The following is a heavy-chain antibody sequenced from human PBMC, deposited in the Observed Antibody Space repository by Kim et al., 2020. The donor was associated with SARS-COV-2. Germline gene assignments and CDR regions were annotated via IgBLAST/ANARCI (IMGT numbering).Heavy chain of an antibody. CDR1: GFVFMNYA. D-gene: IGHD3-10*01. Sequence: GGSLRLSCAASGFVFMNYAMTWVRQAPGKGLEWVSGISGSGGSSYYADSVKGRFTISRDNSMDTVYLQMNSLRADDTAVYYCVKSVGEYYYYYGLDVWG. CDR2: ISGSGGSS. V-gene: IGHV3-23*01. CDR3: VKSVGEYYYYYGLDV. J-gene: IGHJ6*02.